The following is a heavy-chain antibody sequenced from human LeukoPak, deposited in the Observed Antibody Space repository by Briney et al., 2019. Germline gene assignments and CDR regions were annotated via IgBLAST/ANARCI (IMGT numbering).Heavy chain of an antibody. J-gene: IGHJ4*02. CDR3: ATIVPDVAATLTFDY. CDR1: GFTFSTNA. CDR2: ISGRTGST. D-gene: IGHD2-15*01. Sequence: GGSLRLSGAASGFTFSTNAMSWVRQAPGKGLEWVSAISGRTGSTYYADSVKGRFTISRDNSKNTLYLQMNSLRAEDTAVYYCATIVPDVAATLTFDYWGQGTLVTVSS. V-gene: IGHV3-23*01.